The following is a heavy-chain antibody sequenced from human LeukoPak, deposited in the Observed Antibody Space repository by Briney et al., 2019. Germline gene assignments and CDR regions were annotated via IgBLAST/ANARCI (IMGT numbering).Heavy chain of an antibody. Sequence: GGSLRLSCAASGFTFSRHWMSWVRQAPGKGLEWVATIKQGGSESYYVDSVKGRFAISRDDANNSLYLQMNGLRVEDTALYYCVRGPHYGAYTDYFDYWGQGTLVTVSS. J-gene: IGHJ4*02. D-gene: IGHD4-17*01. V-gene: IGHV3-7*01. CDR3: VRGPHYGAYTDYFDY. CDR2: IKQGGSES. CDR1: GFTFSRHW.